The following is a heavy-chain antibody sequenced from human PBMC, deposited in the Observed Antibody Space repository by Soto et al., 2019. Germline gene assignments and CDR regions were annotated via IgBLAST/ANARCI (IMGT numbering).Heavy chain of an antibody. CDR2: MYPSGST. CDR3: ERGVGNNWFDP. Sequence: SETLSLTCAVSGGSISSGIYSWNWIRQPPGKGLEWIGYMYPSGSTVYNPSLESRVIISIDRSKNQFSLRLSSVTAADTAVYYCERGVGNNWFDPWGQGTLVTVSS. D-gene: IGHD2-2*01. V-gene: IGHV4-30-2*01. J-gene: IGHJ5*02. CDR1: GGSISSGIYS.